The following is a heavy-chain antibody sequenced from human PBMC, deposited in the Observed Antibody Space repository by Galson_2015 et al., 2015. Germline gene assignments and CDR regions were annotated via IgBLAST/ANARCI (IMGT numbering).Heavy chain of an antibody. D-gene: IGHD6-19*01. CDR2: ISPYSGDT. CDR3: ARDNSGWSIPCRLDR. CDR1: GDTFTRHV. Sequence: SCKASGDTFTRHVINWVRQAPGQGLEWMGWISPYSGDTNYAQKFQGRVTMTTDTSTNTAYMELRSLRSDDTGVYYCARDNSGWSIPCRLDRWGQGTLVTVSS. J-gene: IGHJ5*02. V-gene: IGHV1-18*04.